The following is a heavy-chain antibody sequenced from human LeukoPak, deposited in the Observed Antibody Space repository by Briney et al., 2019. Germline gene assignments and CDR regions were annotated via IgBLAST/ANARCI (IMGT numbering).Heavy chain of an antibody. J-gene: IGHJ4*02. V-gene: IGHV3-15*01. D-gene: IGHD3-3*01. CDR1: GFTFNLAW. CDR2: IRGKADGPTEFPKT. CDR3: AKAMGVVIVPFDY. Sequence: GGSLRLSCAASGFTFNLAWMSWVRQAPGKGLEWVARIRGKADGPTEFPKTEYATPVKDRFTISRDDSQNKVYLQMSSLGTDDTAVYYCAKAMGVVIVPFDYWGQGTLVTVSS.